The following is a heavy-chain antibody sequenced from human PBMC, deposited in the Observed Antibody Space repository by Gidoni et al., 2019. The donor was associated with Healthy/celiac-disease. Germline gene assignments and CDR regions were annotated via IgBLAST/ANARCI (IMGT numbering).Heavy chain of an antibody. V-gene: IGHV4-4*07. Sequence: QVQLQESGPGLVKPSETLSLTCTVPGGSISSYYWSWIRQPAGKGLEWIGRIYTSGSTNYNPSLKSRVTMSVDTSKNQFSLKLSSVTAADTAVYYCARDSGIAAPLVGYYFDYWGQGTLVTVSS. D-gene: IGHD6-6*01. J-gene: IGHJ4*02. CDR1: GGSISSYY. CDR3: ARDSGIAAPLVGYYFDY. CDR2: IYTSGST.